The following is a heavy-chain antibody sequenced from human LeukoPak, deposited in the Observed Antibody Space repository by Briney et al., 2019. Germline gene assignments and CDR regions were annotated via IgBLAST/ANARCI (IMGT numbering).Heavy chain of an antibody. V-gene: IGHV3-48*03. CDR1: GFTFSSYE. D-gene: IGHD4-17*01. CDR2: ISSSGNTI. J-gene: IGHJ4*02. CDR3: ARALRTVWGYYFDY. Sequence: GGSLRLSCAASGFTFSSYEMNWVRQAPGKGLEWVSYISSSGNTIYYADSVKGRFTISRDNAKNSLYLLMNSLRAEDTAVYYCARALRTVWGYYFDYWGQGTLVTVSS.